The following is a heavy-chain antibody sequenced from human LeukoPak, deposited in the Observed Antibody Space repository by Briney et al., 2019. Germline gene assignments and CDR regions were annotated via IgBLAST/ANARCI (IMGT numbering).Heavy chain of an antibody. CDR1: GFTVSSNY. CDR2: ISSSGSTI. V-gene: IGHV3-11*04. D-gene: IGHD1-20*01. CDR3: ARDQITGSPYYMDV. Sequence: AGGSLRLSCAASGFTVSSNYMSWVRQAPGKGLEWVSYISSSGSTIYYADSVKGRFTISRDNAKNSLYLQMNSLRAEDTAVYYCARDQITGSPYYMDVWGKGTTVTVSS. J-gene: IGHJ6*03.